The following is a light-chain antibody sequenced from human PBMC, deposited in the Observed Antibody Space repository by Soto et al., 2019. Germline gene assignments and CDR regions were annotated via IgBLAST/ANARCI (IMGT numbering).Light chain of an antibody. Sequence: QSALTQPASVSGSPGQSITISCTGTSSDVGGYNYVSWYQQHPGKAPKLMIYEVRNRPSGVSNRFSGSKSGTTASLTISGLQAEDEADYYCSSYTDTAYVFGTGTKLTVL. CDR2: EVR. J-gene: IGLJ1*01. V-gene: IGLV2-14*01. CDR1: SSDVGGYNY. CDR3: SSYTDTAYV.